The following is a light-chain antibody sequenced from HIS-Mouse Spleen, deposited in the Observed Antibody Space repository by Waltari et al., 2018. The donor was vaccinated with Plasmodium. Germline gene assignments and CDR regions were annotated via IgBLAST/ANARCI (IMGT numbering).Light chain of an antibody. J-gene: IGLJ2*01. V-gene: IGLV3-1*01. CDR1: KLGDKY. CDR2: QDS. Sequence: SYELTQPPSVSVSPGQTASITCSGDKLGDKYAFWYQQKPGQSPVLVIYQDSNRPSGIPERFSGSNSGNTATLTISGTQAMDEADYYCQAWDSSTVVFGGGTKLTVL. CDR3: QAWDSSTVV.